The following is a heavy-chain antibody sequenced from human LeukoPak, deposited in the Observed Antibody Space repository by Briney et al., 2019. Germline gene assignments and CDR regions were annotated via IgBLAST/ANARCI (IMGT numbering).Heavy chain of an antibody. V-gene: IGHV4-59*01. Sequence: SETLSLTCTVSGGSISSYYWTRIRQPPGKGLEWIGYIYYSGSTNYNPSLKSRVIISLDTSKNQFSLKLSPVTAADTAVYYCARVEEGYGSGRRENYYYYYMDVWGKGTTVTISS. CDR2: IYYSGST. J-gene: IGHJ6*03. CDR3: ARVEEGYGSGRRENYYYYYMDV. D-gene: IGHD3-10*01. CDR1: GGSISSYY.